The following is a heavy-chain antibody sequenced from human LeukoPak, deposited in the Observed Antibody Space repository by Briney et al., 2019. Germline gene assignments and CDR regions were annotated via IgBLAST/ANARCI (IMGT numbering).Heavy chain of an antibody. V-gene: IGHV3-48*02. CDR3: ARDGGASSGWAF. D-gene: IGHD6-19*01. CDR2: VSDSSSTI. J-gene: IGHJ4*02. Sequence: PGGSLRLSCAASGFTFPNYAMSWVRQAPGKGLEWVSYVSDSSSTILYADSVKGRFTISRDDAKSSLFLQMNSLRDEDTAVYYCARDGGASSGWAFWGQGTLVTVSS. CDR1: GFTFPNYA.